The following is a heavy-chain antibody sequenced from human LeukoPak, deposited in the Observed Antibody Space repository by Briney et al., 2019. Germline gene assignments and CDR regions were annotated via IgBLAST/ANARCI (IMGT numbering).Heavy chain of an antibody. Sequence: SGGSLRLSCAASGFTFSSYGMHWVRQAPGKGLEWVAVIWYDGSNKYYADSVKGRFTISRDNSKNSLYLQMNSLRAEDTAVYYCARGPPTYYYDSSGYDAFDIWGQGTMVTVSS. CDR3: ARGPPTYYYDSSGYDAFDI. CDR1: GFTFSSYG. J-gene: IGHJ3*02. V-gene: IGHV3-33*01. CDR2: IWYDGSNK. D-gene: IGHD3-22*01.